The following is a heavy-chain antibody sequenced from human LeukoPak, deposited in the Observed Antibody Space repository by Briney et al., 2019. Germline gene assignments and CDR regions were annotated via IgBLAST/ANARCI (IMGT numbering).Heavy chain of an antibody. V-gene: IGHV1-18*01. CDR1: GYTFTSYG. CDR3: ARPLSSGSYRARSVIGAWYYFDY. D-gene: IGHD3-10*01. J-gene: IGHJ4*02. Sequence: GASVKVSCKASGYTFTSYGISWVRQAPGQGLEWMGWISAYNGNTNYAQKLQGRVTMTTDTSTSTAYMELRSLRSDDTAVYYCARPLSSGSYRARSVIGAWYYFDYWGQGTLVTVSS. CDR2: ISAYNGNT.